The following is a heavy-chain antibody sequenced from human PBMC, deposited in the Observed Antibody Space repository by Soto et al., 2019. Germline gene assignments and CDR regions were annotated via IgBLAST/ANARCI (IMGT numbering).Heavy chain of an antibody. CDR2: INPSGGTT. CDR3: ARDRGLAVATAPPTYYYYGMDV. Sequence: QVQLVQSGAEVKKPGASVKVSCKASGYTFTTYYLHWVRQAPGQGLECMGIINPSGGTTNYAQKFQGRVNMTRDTSTSTVYMELSSLRSDDTAVYYCARDRGLAVATAPPTYYYYGMDVWGQGTTVTVSS. J-gene: IGHJ6*02. V-gene: IGHV1-46*01. CDR1: GYTFTTYY. D-gene: IGHD6-19*01.